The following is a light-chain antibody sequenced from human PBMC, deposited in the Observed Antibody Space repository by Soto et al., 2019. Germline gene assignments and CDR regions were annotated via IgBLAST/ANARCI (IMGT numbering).Light chain of an antibody. CDR2: EGT. CDR1: NNL. CDR3: CAYVGARSYV. J-gene: IGLJ1*01. V-gene: IGLV2-23*01. Sequence: QSVLTQPASVSGSPGQSITISCTGTNNLVSWYQQHPGKAPKVVLYEGTKRPSGVSNRFSGSNSGSTASLTISGLQAEDEAHYFCCAYVGARSYVFXPGTKLTVL.